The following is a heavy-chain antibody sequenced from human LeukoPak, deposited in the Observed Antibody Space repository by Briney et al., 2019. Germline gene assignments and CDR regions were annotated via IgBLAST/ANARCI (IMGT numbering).Heavy chain of an antibody. CDR3: ARGHSGYDTPDY. D-gene: IGHD5-12*01. Sequence: PSETLSLTCTVSGGSISSYYWGWIRQPPGKGLEWIGYIYYSGSTNYNPSLKSRVTISVDTSKNQFSLKLSSVTAADTAVYYCARGHSGYDTPDYWGQGTLVTVSS. V-gene: IGHV4-59*01. J-gene: IGHJ4*02. CDR2: IYYSGST. CDR1: GGSISSYY.